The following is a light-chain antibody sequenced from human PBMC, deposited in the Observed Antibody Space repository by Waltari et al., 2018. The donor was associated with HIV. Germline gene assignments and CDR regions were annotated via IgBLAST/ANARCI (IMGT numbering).Light chain of an antibody. J-gene: IGLJ1*01. CDR1: STDVGAYNY. CDR2: DLN. V-gene: IGLV2-11*01. Sequence: QSALTQSRSVSGSPGQSITISCTGTSTDVGAYNYVSWYQQHPGRAPKLLIYDLNRRPSGVPDRFSGSKSGNTASLSISGLQAEDEADYYCCSSAGRDIFVFGTGTKVTVL. CDR3: CSSAGRDIFV.